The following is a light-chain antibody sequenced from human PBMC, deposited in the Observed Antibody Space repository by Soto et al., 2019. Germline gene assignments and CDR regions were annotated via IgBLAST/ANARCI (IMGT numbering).Light chain of an antibody. CDR3: AVWDDALNLWV. V-gene: IGLV1-44*01. Sequence: QSVLTQPPSVSGAPGQRVTISCTGSSSNLGSGFDVQWYQQLPGTAPKLLIYTNNQRPSGVPDRFSGSKSGTSASLAISGLQSEDEADYYCAVWDDALNLWVFGGGTKLTVL. CDR2: TNN. CDR1: SSNLGSGFD. J-gene: IGLJ3*02.